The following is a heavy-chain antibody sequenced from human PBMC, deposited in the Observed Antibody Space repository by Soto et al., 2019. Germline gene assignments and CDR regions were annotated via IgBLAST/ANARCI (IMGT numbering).Heavy chain of an antibody. V-gene: IGHV1-3*01. Sequence: ASVKVSCKASGYTFTSYAMHWVRQAPGQRLEWMGWINAGNGNTKYSQKFQGRVTITRDTSASTAYMELSSLRSEDTAVYYCARGPITMIGYYFDYWGQGPLVTVSS. CDR1: GYTFTSYA. CDR2: INAGNGNT. D-gene: IGHD3-10*02. CDR3: ARGPITMIGYYFDY. J-gene: IGHJ4*02.